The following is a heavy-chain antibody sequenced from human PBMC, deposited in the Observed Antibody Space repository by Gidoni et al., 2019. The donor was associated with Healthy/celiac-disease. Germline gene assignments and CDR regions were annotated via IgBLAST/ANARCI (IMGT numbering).Heavy chain of an antibody. CDR2: ISYDGSNK. J-gene: IGHJ3*02. D-gene: IGHD6-19*01. CDR1: GFTFSSYG. V-gene: IGHV3-30*18. CDR3: AKGQGLSDAFDI. Sequence: QVQLVESGGGVVQPGRSLRLSCAASGFTFSSYGMHWVRQAPGKGLAWVAVISYDGSNKYYADSVKGRFTISRDNSKNTLYLQMNSLRAEDTAVYYCAKGQGLSDAFDIWGQGTMVTVSS.